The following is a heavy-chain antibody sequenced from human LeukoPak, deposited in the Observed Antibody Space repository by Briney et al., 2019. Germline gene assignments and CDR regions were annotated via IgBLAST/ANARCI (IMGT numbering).Heavy chain of an antibody. J-gene: IGHJ6*03. CDR3: GRHVRVPAAIRVGYMDV. CDR2: IYTSGSN. CDR1: GGSISSYY. Sequence: SETLSLTCTVSGGSISSYYWRWLRQPPGKGLEWLGYIYTSGSNNYNPSLKSRVPISVDTSKNQFSLTMRSVTAADPAVYYCGRHVRVPAAIRVGYMDVWGKGTTVTVSS. V-gene: IGHV4-4*09. D-gene: IGHD2-2*02.